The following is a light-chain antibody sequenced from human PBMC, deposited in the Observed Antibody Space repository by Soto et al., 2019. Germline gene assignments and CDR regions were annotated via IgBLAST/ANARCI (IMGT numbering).Light chain of an antibody. V-gene: IGKV1-5*03. CDR1: QSINSW. J-gene: IGKJ4*01. CDR2: KSS. Sequence: DIQMTQSPSTLSASVGDRVTLTCRASQSINSWLAWYQQRPGKGPKLLIHKSSILEGGVPSRFSCRASGTEFTLPISSLQPDDFATYYCLQYNHYPLTFGGGTKVEIK. CDR3: LQYNHYPLT.